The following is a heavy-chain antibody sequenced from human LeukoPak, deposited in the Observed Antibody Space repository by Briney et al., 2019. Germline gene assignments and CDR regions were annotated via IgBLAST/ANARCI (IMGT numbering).Heavy chain of an antibody. Sequence: PGRSLRLSCAASGFTFSNIGMHWVRQAPGKGLEWLAAGSRTGGTKYYGDSVQGRFTISRDNSKNTLYLQMNSLRAEDTAVYYCAKESHSEGYGSYFDGWGPGTLVSVSS. V-gene: IGHV3-30*18. J-gene: IGHJ4*02. CDR2: GSRTGGTK. CDR3: AKESHSEGYGSYFDG. D-gene: IGHD1-26*01. CDR1: GFTFSNIG.